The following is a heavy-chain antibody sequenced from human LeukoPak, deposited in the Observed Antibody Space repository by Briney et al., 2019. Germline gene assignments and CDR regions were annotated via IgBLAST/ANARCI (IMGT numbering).Heavy chain of an antibody. CDR2: ISRSSIYI. D-gene: IGHD3-10*01. Sequence: GGSLRLSCAASGFTFSSYNMNWVRQAPGKGLEWVSSISRSSIYIYYADSVKGRFTISRDNAENSLSLQMNSLRAEDTAVYYRARDSGDGSGTYYPYGMDVWGQGTTVTVSS. V-gene: IGHV3-21*01. CDR1: GFTFSSYN. J-gene: IGHJ6*02. CDR3: ARDSGDGSGTYYPYGMDV.